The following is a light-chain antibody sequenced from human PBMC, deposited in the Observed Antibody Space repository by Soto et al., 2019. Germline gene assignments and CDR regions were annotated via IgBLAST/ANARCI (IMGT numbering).Light chain of an antibody. J-gene: IGLJ1*01. CDR3: SSYTTSSTLV. Sequence: SALTHLASVSGSTGQSITISCPGTNSDVGGYNSVSWYQQHPDKAPKLMIYEVSSRPSGVSGRFSGFKSGNTASLTISGLQSEDEADYYCSSYTTSSTLVFGTGTKVTVL. CDR1: NSDVGGYNS. CDR2: EVS. V-gene: IGLV2-14*01.